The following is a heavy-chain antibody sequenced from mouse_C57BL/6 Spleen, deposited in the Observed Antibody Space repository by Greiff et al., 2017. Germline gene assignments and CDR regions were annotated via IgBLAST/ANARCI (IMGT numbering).Heavy chain of an antibody. CDR3: ARGAPFAY. J-gene: IGHJ3*01. V-gene: IGHV1-85*01. CDR2: IYPRDGST. CDR1: GYTFTSYD. Sequence: QVHVKQSGPELVKPGASVKLSCKASGYTFTSYDINWVKQRPGQGLEWIGWIYPRDGSTKYNEKFKGKATLTVDTSSSTAYMELHSVTSEDAAVYFCARGAPFAYWGQGTLVTVSA.